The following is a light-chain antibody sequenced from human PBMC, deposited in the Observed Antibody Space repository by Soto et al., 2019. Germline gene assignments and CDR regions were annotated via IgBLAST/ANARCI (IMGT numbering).Light chain of an antibody. V-gene: IGLV1-44*01. CDR1: ASNLGGNP. CDR2: TNH. Sequence: QSVLTQPPSVSGTPGQKVSISCSGSASNLGGNPVNWYQHLPGAAPKLLIYTNHQRPSGVPDRFSGSKSGTSASLAISGLRSEDEANFYCAAWDDSLNAVVFGGGTKFTVL. J-gene: IGLJ2*01. CDR3: AAWDDSLNAVV.